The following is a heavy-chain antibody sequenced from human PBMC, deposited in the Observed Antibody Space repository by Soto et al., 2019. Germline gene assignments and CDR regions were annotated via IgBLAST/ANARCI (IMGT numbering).Heavy chain of an antibody. CDR3: ARWGTTGGLDV. J-gene: IGHJ4*02. CDR1: GFTFRSYV. Sequence: QVQLVESGGGVVQPGTSLRLSCVGSGFTFRSYVIHCVRQAPGKGLEWVALTSYDGSNNFYGDSVKGRFTISRDNSRNTVELQMDSLRLEDAALYYCARWGTTGGLDVWGQGTLVSVSS. V-gene: IGHV3-33*05. CDR2: TSYDGSNN. D-gene: IGHD3-16*01.